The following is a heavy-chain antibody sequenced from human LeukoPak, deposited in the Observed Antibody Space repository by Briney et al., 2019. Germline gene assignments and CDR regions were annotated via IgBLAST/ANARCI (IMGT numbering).Heavy chain of an antibody. D-gene: IGHD3-10*01. J-gene: IGHJ5*02. CDR1: GYSISSGYY. CDR3: ARDRYGSGSYRKNWFDP. V-gene: IGHV4-38-2*02. Sequence: SETLSLTCTVSGYSISSGYYWGWIRQPPGKGLEWIGSIYHSGSTYYNPSLKSRVTISVDTSKNQFSLKLSSVTAADTAVYYCARDRYGSGSYRKNWFDPWGQGTLVTVSS. CDR2: IYHSGST.